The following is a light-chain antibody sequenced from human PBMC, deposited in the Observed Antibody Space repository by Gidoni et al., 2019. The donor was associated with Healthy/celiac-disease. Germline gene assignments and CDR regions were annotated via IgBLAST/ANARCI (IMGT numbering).Light chain of an antibody. J-gene: IGKJ5*01. V-gene: IGKV1-33*01. Sequence: DSQMTQSPSSLSASVGDRVTITCQASQDVSNYLNWYQQKPGKAPKLLIYDASNLETGVPSRFSGSGSGTDFTFTISSLQPEDIATYYCQQYDNLPSFXQXTRLXIK. CDR3: QQYDNLPS. CDR2: DAS. CDR1: QDVSNY.